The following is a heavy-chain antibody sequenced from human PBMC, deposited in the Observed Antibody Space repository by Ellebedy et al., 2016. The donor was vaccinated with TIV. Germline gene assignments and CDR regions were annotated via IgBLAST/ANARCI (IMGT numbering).Heavy chain of an antibody. J-gene: IGHJ4*02. CDR1: GDSISGYS. Sequence: SETLSLTCTVSGDSISGYSWSWIRQPPGKGPEWVGYISYNGSTYYNPSLKSRVSISMYTSKSQFSLSLTSVSAADTAVYYCARGGGGYAYWGQGILVTASS. CDR3: ARGGGGYAY. CDR2: ISYNGST. D-gene: IGHD5-12*01. V-gene: IGHV4-59*01.